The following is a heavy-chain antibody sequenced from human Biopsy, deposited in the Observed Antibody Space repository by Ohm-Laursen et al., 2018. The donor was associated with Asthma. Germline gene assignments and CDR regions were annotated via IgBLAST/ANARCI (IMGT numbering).Heavy chain of an antibody. CDR1: GYAFIGSH. CDR3: ARGQKSPGDRWFDP. D-gene: IGHD7-27*01. J-gene: IGHJ5*02. V-gene: IGHV1-2*06. CDR2: INPNGGGT. Sequence: SVKVSCKSSGYAFIGSHIHWMRQAPGQGPEWMGRINPNGGGTNYAQKFQGRVTMTRDTSISTAYMEVSRLRSDDTAVYYCARGQKSPGDRWFDPWGQGTLVTVSS.